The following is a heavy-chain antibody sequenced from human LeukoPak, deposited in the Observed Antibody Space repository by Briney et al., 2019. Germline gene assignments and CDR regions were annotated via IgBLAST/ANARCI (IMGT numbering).Heavy chain of an antibody. D-gene: IGHD3-9*01. J-gene: IGHJ4*02. Sequence: AASVKVSCKASGYNFTAYYMHWVRQAPGQGLEWMGWINPNSGGTNYAQKFQGRVTMTRDTSITTAYMEMSRLRSDDTALYYCARSPHILTGENFDYWGQGTLVTVSS. CDR3: ARSPHILTGENFDY. V-gene: IGHV1-2*02. CDR2: INPNSGGT. CDR1: GYNFTAYY.